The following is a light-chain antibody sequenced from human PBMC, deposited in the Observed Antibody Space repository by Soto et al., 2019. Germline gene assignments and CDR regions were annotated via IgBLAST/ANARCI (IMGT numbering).Light chain of an antibody. CDR1: QSLLHTNGYNY. CDR2: LGS. V-gene: IGKV2-28*01. CDR3: LQALQIRVE. J-gene: IGKJ1*01. Sequence: DSVMTQSPLSLSVTPGEPASISCRSSQSLLHTNGYNYLDWYLQRPGQSPQLLIYLGSHRASGVPDRFSGSGSGTDFTLKISSVEAEDVGVYCCLQALQIRVEFGQGTKVQI.